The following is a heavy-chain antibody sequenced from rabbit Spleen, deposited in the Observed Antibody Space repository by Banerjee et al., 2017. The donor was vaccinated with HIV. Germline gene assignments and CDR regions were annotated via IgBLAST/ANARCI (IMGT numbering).Heavy chain of an antibody. V-gene: IGHV1S45*01. J-gene: IGHJ4*01. CDR3: ARGSAAMTMVITGYYLSL. CDR2: ISSSSGSA. CDR1: GFSFSSSYW. D-gene: IGHD2-1*01. Sequence: EESGGGLVQPEGSLTLTCTASGFSFSSSYWICWVRQAPGKGLEWLACISSSSGSAYYASWAKGRFTVSKTSSTTVTLQLNSLTAADTATYFCARGSAAMTMVITGYYLSLWGPGTLVTVS.